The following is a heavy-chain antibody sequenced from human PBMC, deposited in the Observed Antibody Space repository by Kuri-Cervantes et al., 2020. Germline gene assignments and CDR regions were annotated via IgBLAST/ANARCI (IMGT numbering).Heavy chain of an antibody. V-gene: IGHV2-70*11. CDR2: IDWGDDK. CDR1: GGSISSSSYY. Sequence: TLSLTCTVSGGSISSSSYYWGWIRQPPGKALEWLARIDWGDDKYYSTSLKTRLTISKDTSKNQVVLTMTNMDPVDTATYYCARGGDWGGFDYWGQGTLVTVSS. CDR3: ARGGDWGGFDY. D-gene: IGHD2-21*02. J-gene: IGHJ4*02.